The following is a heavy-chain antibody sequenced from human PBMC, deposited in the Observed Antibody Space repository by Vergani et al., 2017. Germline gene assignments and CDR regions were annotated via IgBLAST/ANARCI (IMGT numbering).Heavy chain of an antibody. J-gene: IGHJ6*02. D-gene: IGHD4-17*01. CDR2: VDPEDGGT. CDR1: GYTFTDHY. V-gene: IGHV1-69-2*01. CDR3: ATPEAVTTGGMEV. Sequence: EVQLVQSGAEVKKPGATMKISCKVSGYTFTDHYMHWVKQAPGKGLEWMGLVDPEDGGTIYAEKFKGRVNIAVDTSTDTAHLELSSLRSEDTAVYYCATPEAVTTGGMEVWGQGTRSSSP.